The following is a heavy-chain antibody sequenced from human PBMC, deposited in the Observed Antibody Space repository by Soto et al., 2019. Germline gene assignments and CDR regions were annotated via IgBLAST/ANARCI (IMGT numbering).Heavy chain of an antibody. CDR2: IIPILGIA. CDR1: GGTFSSYT. CDR3: ASTAAIGIYYDYGMDV. V-gene: IGHV1-69*02. J-gene: IGHJ6*02. D-gene: IGHD2-21*01. Sequence: QVQLVQSGAEVKKPGSSVKVSCKASGGTFSSYTISWVRQAPGQGIEWTGRIIPILGIANYAQKFQGRVTITADKSKSTAYLALSSLSSEDTAVYYCASTAAIGIYYDYGMDVWGHGTKVTVAS.